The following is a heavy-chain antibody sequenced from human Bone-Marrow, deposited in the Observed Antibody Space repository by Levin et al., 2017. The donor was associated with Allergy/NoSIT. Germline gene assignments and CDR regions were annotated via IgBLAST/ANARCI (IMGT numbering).Heavy chain of an antibody. Sequence: VASVKVSCKAFGYTFSDYYIQWVRQAPGQGLEWMAKIDPSGGSTTYAQKFQGRVTMTKDTSTSTVYMELGSLTSEDTAVYYCARDLAWHVVGPRFDSWGQGTLVTVSS. D-gene: IGHD1-26*01. V-gene: IGHV1-46*01. J-gene: IGHJ4*02. CDR2: IDPSGGST. CDR3: ARDLAWHVVGPRFDS. CDR1: GYTFSDYY.